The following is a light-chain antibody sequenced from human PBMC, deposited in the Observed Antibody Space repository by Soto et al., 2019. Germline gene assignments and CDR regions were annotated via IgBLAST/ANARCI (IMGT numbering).Light chain of an antibody. CDR1: ESLSPH. CDR2: GAS. J-gene: IGKJ1*01. V-gene: IGKV3-15*01. Sequence: IVLTQSPGTLSLSPGETATLSCRASESLSPHSIAWYQQKPGRSPRLLIYGASTRAIGIPARFSGSGSGTEFTLTISSLQSEDFAVYYCLQYNNWWTFGQGTKVDIK. CDR3: LQYNNWWT.